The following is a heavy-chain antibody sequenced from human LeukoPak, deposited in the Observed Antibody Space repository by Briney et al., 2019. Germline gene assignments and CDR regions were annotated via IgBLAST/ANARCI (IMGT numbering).Heavy chain of an antibody. CDR1: GYTFTNYY. D-gene: IGHD6-13*01. CDR2: ISPSGGST. Sequence: ASVKVSCKASGYTFTNYYMHWVRQAPGQGLEWVGIISPSGGSTTCAQRLQGRVTMTRDTSTSTVYMELSSLRSEDTAVYYCARDEGIAAEVPGYWGQGTLVTVSS. V-gene: IGHV1-46*04. J-gene: IGHJ4*02. CDR3: ARDEGIAAEVPGY.